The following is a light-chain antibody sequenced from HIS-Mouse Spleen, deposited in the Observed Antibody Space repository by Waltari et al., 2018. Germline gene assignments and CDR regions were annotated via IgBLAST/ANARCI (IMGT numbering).Light chain of an antibody. CDR3: AAWDDSLSGPV. Sequence: QSVLTQPPSASGTPGQRVTISCSGSRSNIGSNYVYWYQQPPGTAPKLLIYRNNRRPSGVPDRFSGSKSGTSASLAISGLRSEDEADYYCAAWDDSLSGPVFGGGTKLTVL. CDR1: RSNIGSNY. J-gene: IGLJ3*02. V-gene: IGLV1-47*01. CDR2: RNN.